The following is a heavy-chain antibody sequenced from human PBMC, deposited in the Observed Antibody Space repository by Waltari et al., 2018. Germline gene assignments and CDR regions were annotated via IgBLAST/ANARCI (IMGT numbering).Heavy chain of an antibody. V-gene: IGHV1-69*10. Sequence: QVQLVQSGAEVKKPGSSVKVSCKASGDTFSSYAINWVRQAPGQGLEWMGGIIPILRTANYAQKFQGRVTITADKSTNTAYMEVSSLRSEDTAVYYCATSYPRGGAFDYWGPGTLVTVSS. CDR3: ATSYPRGGAFDY. J-gene: IGHJ4*02. CDR1: GDTFSSYA. D-gene: IGHD3-10*01. CDR2: IIPILRTA.